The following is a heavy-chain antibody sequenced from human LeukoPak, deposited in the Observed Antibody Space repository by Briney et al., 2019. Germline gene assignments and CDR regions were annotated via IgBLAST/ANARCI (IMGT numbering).Heavy chain of an antibody. V-gene: IGHV4-30-4*01. Sequence: SETLSLTCTVSGGSISSGDYYWSWIRQPPGKGLEWIGYIYYSGSTYYNPSLKSRVTISVDTSKNQFSLKLSSVTAADTAVYYCARYRRDGCEYYFDYWGQGTLVTVSS. CDR1: GGSISSGDYY. D-gene: IGHD5-24*01. CDR2: IYYSGST. CDR3: ARYRRDGCEYYFDY. J-gene: IGHJ4*02.